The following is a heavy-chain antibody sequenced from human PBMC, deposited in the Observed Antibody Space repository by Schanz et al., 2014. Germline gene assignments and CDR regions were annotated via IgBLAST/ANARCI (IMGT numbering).Heavy chain of an antibody. D-gene: IGHD2-2*01. CDR1: GFMFSSYG. V-gene: IGHV3-30*03. CDR3: ARESSNDIVLVPGAVFDH. CDR2: ISYDGSKK. J-gene: IGHJ4*02. Sequence: QVQLVESGGGVVQPGRSLRLSCAASGFMFSSYGMHWVRQAPGKGLEWVGVISYDGSKKSYADSVKGRFTISRDNSKNTLYLQMNSLRPGDTAVYYCARESSNDIVLVPGAVFDHWGQGILVTVSS.